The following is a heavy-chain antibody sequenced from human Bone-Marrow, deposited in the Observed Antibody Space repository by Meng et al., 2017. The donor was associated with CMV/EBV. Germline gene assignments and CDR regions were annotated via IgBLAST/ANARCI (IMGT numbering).Heavy chain of an antibody. CDR1: GGSFSGYY. CDR2: INHSGST. V-gene: IGHV4-34*01. D-gene: IGHD2-2*01. J-gene: IGHJ6*02. Sequence: GSLRLSCAVYGGSFSGYYWIWIRQPPGKGLEWIGEINHSGSTNYNPSLKSRVTISVDPSKNQFSPKLSSVTAADTAVYYCARGQRYHPYYYYGMDVWGQGTTVTVSS. CDR3: ARGQRYHPYYYYGMDV.